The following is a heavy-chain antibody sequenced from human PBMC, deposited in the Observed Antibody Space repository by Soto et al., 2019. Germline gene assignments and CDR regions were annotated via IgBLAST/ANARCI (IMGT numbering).Heavy chain of an antibody. V-gene: IGHV1-58*02. J-gene: IGHJ4*02. D-gene: IGHD3-16*02. Sequence: ASVKVSCKASGFTFTSSAMQWVRQARGQRLEWIGWIVVGSGNTNYVQKFQERVTITRDMSTSTAYMELSSLRSEDTAVYYCAADNFGDYIWGSYRYRFDYWGQGTLVTVSS. CDR2: IVVGSGNT. CDR1: GFTFTSSA. CDR3: AADNFGDYIWGSYRYRFDY.